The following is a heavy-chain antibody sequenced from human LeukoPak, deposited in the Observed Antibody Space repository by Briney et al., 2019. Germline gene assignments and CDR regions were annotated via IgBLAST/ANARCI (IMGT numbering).Heavy chain of an antibody. J-gene: IGHJ3*02. D-gene: IGHD3-16*02. CDR3: ARERDYVWGSYCNNAFDI. CDR2: ISSSSSYI. CDR1: GFTFSSYT. Sequence: PGGSLRLSCAASGFTFSSYTMNWVRQAPGKGLQWVSSISSSSSYIYYADSVKGRFTISRDNAKNSLYLQMNSLRAEDAAVYYCARERDYVWGSYCNNAFDIWGQGTMVTVSS. V-gene: IGHV3-21*01.